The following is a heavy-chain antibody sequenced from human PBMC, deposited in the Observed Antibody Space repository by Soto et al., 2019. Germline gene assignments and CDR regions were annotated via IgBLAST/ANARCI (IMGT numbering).Heavy chain of an antibody. CDR3: ARGTPVFFDY. CDR1: GYTFTSDA. Sequence: VASVKVSCKASGYTFTSDAIHWVRQAPGQRLEWMGWINAGNGNTKYSQKFQGRVTITRDTSASTAYMELSSLRSEDTAVYYCARGTPVFFDYWGQETLVTVSS. CDR2: INAGNGNT. J-gene: IGHJ4*02. V-gene: IGHV1-3*01.